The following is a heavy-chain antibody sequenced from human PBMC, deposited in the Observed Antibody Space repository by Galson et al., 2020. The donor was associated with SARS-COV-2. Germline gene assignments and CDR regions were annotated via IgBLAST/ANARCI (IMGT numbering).Heavy chain of an antibody. CDR1: GDSISAYY. CDR3: ARGGDFVAFDF. J-gene: IGHJ3*01. CDR2: IHGSGTP. Sequence: SETLSLTCTVSGDSISAYYWSWIRQSGAKGLEWIGRIHGSGTPKYNPSLKSRVTMSVDTAKNQFSLKVTSVTAADTAVYYCARGGDFVAFDFWGQGTMVTVSS. D-gene: IGHD4-17*01. V-gene: IGHV4-4*07.